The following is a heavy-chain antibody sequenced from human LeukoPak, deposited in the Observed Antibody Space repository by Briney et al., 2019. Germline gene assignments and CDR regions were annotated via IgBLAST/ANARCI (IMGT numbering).Heavy chain of an antibody. CDR3: ARTTGRGFDP. J-gene: IGHJ5*02. CDR2: IYYSGST. V-gene: IGHV4-59*01. D-gene: IGHD3-10*01. CDR1: GGSISSYY. Sequence: PSETLSLTCTVSGGSISSYYWSWIRQPPGKGLEWIGYIYYSGSTNYNPSLKSRVTISVDTSKNQFSLKLSSVTAADTAVYYCARTTGRGFDPWGQGTLVTVSS.